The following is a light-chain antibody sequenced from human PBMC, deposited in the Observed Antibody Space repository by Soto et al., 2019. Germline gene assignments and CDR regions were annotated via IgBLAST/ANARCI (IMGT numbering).Light chain of an antibody. V-gene: IGLV2-14*01. CDR3: SSYTTSTTRV. CDR1: NSDVGGYNY. CDR2: EVS. J-gene: IGLJ3*02. Sequence: QSALTQPASVSGSPGQSITLSCTGTNSDVGGYNYVSWYQHHPGKAPKLMIYEVSKRPSGVSNRFSGSKSGNTASLTISGLQAEDEADYYGSSYTTSTTRVFGGGTKLTVL.